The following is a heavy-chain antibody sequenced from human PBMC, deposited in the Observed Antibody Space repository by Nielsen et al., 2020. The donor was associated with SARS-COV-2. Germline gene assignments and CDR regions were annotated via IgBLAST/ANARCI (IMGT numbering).Heavy chain of an antibody. Sequence: SETLSLTCAVYGGSFSGYYWGWIRQPPGKGLEWIGSIYYSGSTYYNPSLKSRVTISVDTSKNQFSLKLSSVTAADTAVYYCARHISPWLSSDAFDIWGQGTMVTVSS. V-gene: IGHV4-39*01. J-gene: IGHJ3*02. CDR3: ARHISPWLSSDAFDI. CDR2: IYYSGST. CDR1: GGSFSGYY. D-gene: IGHD6-19*01.